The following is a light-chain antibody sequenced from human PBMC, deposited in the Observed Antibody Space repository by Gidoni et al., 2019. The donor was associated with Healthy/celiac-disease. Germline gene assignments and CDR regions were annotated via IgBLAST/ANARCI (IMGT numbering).Light chain of an antibody. CDR2: DAS. CDR1: QSISSW. CDR3: QQYNSRTWT. V-gene: IGKV1-5*01. Sequence: DIQMTQSTSTLSASVGDRVTITCRASQSISSWLAWYQQKPGKAPKLLIYDASSLESGVPSRFSGSGSGTEFTLTISSLQPDDFATYYCQQYNSRTWTFGQGTKVEIK. J-gene: IGKJ1*01.